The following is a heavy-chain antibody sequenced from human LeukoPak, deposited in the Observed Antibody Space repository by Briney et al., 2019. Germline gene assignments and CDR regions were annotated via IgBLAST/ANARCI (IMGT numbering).Heavy chain of an antibody. CDR1: GGSISSYY. V-gene: IGHV4-59*01. Sequence: SETLSLTCTVSGGSISSYYWSWIRQPAGKGLEWIGYIYYSGSTNYNPSLKNRVTISVDTSKNQFSLKLSSVTAADTAVYYCVRGGGGHTAYDYWGQGTLVTVSS. D-gene: IGHD3-16*01. CDR2: IYYSGST. J-gene: IGHJ4*02. CDR3: VRGGGGHTAYDY.